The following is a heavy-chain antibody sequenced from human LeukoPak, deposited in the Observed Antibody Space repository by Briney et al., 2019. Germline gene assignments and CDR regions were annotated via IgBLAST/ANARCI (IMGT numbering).Heavy chain of an antibody. CDR2: IYTSGST. V-gene: IGHV4-61*02. D-gene: IGHD2-21*02. CDR1: GGSISSGSYY. CDR3: AREAYCGGDCYQFDY. J-gene: IGHJ4*02. Sequence: SGTLSLTCTVSGGSISSGSYYWSWIRQPAGKGLEWIGRIYTSGSTNYNPSLKSRVTIPVDTSKNQFSLKLSSVTAADTAVYYCAREAYCGGDCYQFDYWGQGTLVTVSS.